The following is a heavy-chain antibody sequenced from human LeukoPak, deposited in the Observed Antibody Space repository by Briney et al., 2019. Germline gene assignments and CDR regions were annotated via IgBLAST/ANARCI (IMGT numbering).Heavy chain of an antibody. Sequence: ASVKVSCTVSGSSLIDLSMHWVRHSPPKGLEWLGGFHPENDEIIYAQNFQGRVTMSEDTSRDTAYMELRSLRSDDTAVYYCVTGDHSPYYFHYWGQGSLVTVSS. CDR2: FHPENDEI. CDR3: VTGDHSPYYFHY. CDR1: GSSLIDLS. D-gene: IGHD4-11*01. J-gene: IGHJ4*02. V-gene: IGHV1-24*01.